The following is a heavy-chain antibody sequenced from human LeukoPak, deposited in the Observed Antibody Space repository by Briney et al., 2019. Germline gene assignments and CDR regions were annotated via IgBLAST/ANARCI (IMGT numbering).Heavy chain of an antibody. D-gene: IGHD3-22*01. V-gene: IGHV3-23*01. J-gene: IGHJ4*02. Sequence: GGSLRLSCTASGFTFSSYAMNWVRQAPVKGLEWVSTISGSGRNTYYADSVKGRFTISRDNSKNTLYLQTNSLRAEDTALYYCATNYYDSSGYFPDFDYWGQGALVSVSS. CDR2: ISGSGRNT. CDR1: GFTFSSYA. CDR3: ATNYYDSSGYFPDFDY.